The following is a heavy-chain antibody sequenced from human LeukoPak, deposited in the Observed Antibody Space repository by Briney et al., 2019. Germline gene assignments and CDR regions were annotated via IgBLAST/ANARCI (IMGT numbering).Heavy chain of an antibody. D-gene: IGHD3-10*01. CDR2: IRSKAYGGTT. Sequence: GSLRLSCIGSGFTFGDYAMSWVRQAPGKGLEWVSFIRSKAYGGTTEYAASVKGRFSISRDDSKSIAHLQMNSLKTEDTAVYYCIKISSSGSYYYGDYWGQGTLVTASS. V-gene: IGHV3-49*04. CDR3: IKISSSGSYYYGDY. CDR1: GFTFGDYA. J-gene: IGHJ4*02.